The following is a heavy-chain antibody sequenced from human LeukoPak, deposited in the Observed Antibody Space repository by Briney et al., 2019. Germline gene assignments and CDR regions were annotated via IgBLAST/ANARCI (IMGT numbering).Heavy chain of an antibody. D-gene: IGHD2-15*01. J-gene: IGHJ4*02. CDR3: ARSYCSGGSCYRRAFDY. V-gene: IGHV3-7*01. CDR1: GFTFSSYW. CDR2: IKQDGSEK. Sequence: PGGSLRLSCAASGFTFSSYWMSWVRQAPGKGLEWVANIKQDGSEKYYVDSVKGRFTISRDNAKNSLYLQMNSLRAEDTAVYYCARSYCSGGSCYRRAFDYWGQGTLVTVSS.